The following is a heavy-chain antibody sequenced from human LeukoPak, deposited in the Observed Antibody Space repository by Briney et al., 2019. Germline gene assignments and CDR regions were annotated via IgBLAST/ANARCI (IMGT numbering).Heavy chain of an antibody. D-gene: IGHD3-22*01. J-gene: IGHJ6*03. CDR1: GFTFYNYA. V-gene: IGHV3-23*01. CDR3: ARNAYDSSGYYFSRSYYYMDV. Sequence: GGSLRLSCAASGFTFYNYAMSWVRQAPGTGLEWVSTISDSGSSTYYADSVRGRFTISRDNSKNTLYLQMNSLRAEDTALYYCARNAYDSSGYYFSRSYYYMDVWGKGTTVTVSS. CDR2: ISDSGSST.